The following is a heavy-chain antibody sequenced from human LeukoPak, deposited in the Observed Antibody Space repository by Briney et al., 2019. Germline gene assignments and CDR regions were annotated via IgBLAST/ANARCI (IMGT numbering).Heavy chain of an antibody. CDR3: ARATSFDY. V-gene: IGHV1-2*02. CDR1: GYTFTGYY. CDR2: INPNSGVT. J-gene: IGHJ4*02. D-gene: IGHD3-16*01. Sequence: ASVKVSCKTSGYTFTGYYIHWVRQAPGQGLEWVGWINPNSGVTKYAQKFQDRVTMTRDTSISMVYMELSSLRSDDTAVYYCARATSFDYWGQGTLVTVSS.